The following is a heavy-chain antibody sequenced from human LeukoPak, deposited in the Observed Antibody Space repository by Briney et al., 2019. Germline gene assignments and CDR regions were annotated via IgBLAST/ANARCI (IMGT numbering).Heavy chain of an antibody. D-gene: IGHD6-13*01. CDR1: GFTFSSYG. J-gene: IGHJ4*02. CDR2: ISYDGSNK. Sequence: GGSLRLSCAASGFTFSSYGMHWVRQAPGKGLEGGAVISYDGSNKYYADSVKGRFTISRDNSKNTLYLQMNSLRAEDTAVYYCAKEHQQLGHFDYWGQGTLVTVSS. V-gene: IGHV3-30*18. CDR3: AKEHQQLGHFDY.